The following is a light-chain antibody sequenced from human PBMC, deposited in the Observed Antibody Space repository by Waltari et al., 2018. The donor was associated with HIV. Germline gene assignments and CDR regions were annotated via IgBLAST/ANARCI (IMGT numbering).Light chain of an antibody. J-gene: IGKJ1*01. V-gene: IGKV3-15*01. CDR2: GAS. CDR3: QHYNNWPPWT. Sequence: EIVMTQSPVTLSVSPGERATLSCRASQSVNRNLAWYQQKSGQAPRLLIYGASTRATGIPARFSGSGSGTEFTLTISSLQSEDFAVYYCQHYNNWPPWTFGQGTKVEIK. CDR1: QSVNRN.